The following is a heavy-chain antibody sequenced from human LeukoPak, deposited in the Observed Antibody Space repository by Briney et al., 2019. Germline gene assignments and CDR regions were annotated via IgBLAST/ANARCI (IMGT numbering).Heavy chain of an antibody. CDR3: ARQHRRSKQNSSSPKRGSFDP. D-gene: IGHD6-13*01. J-gene: IGHJ5*02. CDR1: GGSISSGGYY. V-gene: IGHV4-31*03. Sequence: SETLPLTCTVSGGSISSGGYYWSWIRQHPGKGLEWIGYIYYSGSTYYNPSLKSRVTISVDTSKNQFSLKLSSVTAADTAVYYCARQHRRSKQNSSSPKRGSFDPWGQGTLVTVSS. CDR2: IYYSGST.